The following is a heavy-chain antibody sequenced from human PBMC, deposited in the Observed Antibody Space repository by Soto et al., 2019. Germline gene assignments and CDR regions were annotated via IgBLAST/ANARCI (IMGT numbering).Heavy chain of an antibody. CDR2: IRSKANSYAT. CDR3: TRRRAAAGAWYFDL. V-gene: IGHV3-73*02. J-gene: IGHJ2*01. D-gene: IGHD6-13*01. CDR1: GFTFSGSA. Sequence: EVQLVESGGGLVQPGGSLKLSCAASGFTFSGSAMHWVRQASGKGLEWVGRIRSKANSYATAYAASVRGRFTISRDDSKNTAYLQMNSLKTEDTAVYYCTRRRAAAGAWYFDLWVRGTLVTVSS.